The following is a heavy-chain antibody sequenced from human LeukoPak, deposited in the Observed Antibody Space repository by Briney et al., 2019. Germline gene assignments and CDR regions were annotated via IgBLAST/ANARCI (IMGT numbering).Heavy chain of an antibody. J-gene: IGHJ4*02. D-gene: IGHD3-22*01. V-gene: IGHV4-4*07. CDR3: ARVYYDTRKPWD. Sequence: SETLSLTCTVSGGSIRSYYWSWIRQPAGKGLEWLGRIYTSGSTNYNPSLNSQVTMSIDTSKNQFSLKLRSVTAADTAVYYCARVYYDTRKPWDWGQGTLVTVSS. CDR2: IYTSGST. CDR1: GGSIRSYY.